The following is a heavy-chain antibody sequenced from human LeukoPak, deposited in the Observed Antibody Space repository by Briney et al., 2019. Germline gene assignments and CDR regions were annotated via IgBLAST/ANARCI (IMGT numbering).Heavy chain of an antibody. D-gene: IGHD6-6*01. CDR1: GGSISSSSYY. CDR2: IYYSGST. J-gene: IGHJ5*02. CDR3: ARDWRVSSSGWFDP. V-gene: IGHV4-39*02. Sequence: SETLSLTCTVSGGSISSSSYYWGWIRQPPGKGLEWIGSIYYSGSTYYNPSLKSRVTISVDTSKNQFSLKLSSVTAADTAVYYCARDWRVSSSGWFDPWGQGTLVTVSS.